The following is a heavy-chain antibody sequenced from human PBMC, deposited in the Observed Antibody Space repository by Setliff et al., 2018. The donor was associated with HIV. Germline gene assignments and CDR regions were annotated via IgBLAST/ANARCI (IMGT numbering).Heavy chain of an antibody. V-gene: IGHV4-34*01. CDR3: ARSNLEPTSRLFDP. J-gene: IGHJ5*02. CDR1: GGSSSDYY. Sequence: SETLSLTCEVYGGSSSDYYYTWLRQPPGKGPEWIGYIHNSGTTHYNPAFESRLIISLDMSNNRFSLNLASVTAADTAVYYCARSNLEPTSRLFDPWGPGTLVTVS. D-gene: IGHD1-1*01. CDR2: IHNSGTT.